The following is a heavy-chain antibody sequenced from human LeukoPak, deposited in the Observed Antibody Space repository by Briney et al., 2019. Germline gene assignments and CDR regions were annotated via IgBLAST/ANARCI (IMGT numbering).Heavy chain of an antibody. J-gene: IGHJ4*02. CDR1: GYTLTELS. V-gene: IGHV1-24*01. Sequence: RASVNVSCKVSGYTLTELSMHWVRQAPGKGLEWMGGFDPEDGETIYAQKFQGRVTMTEDTSTDTAYMELSSLRSEDTAVYYCKMITFGGVIVGWGQGTLVTVSS. CDR3: KMITFGGVIVG. D-gene: IGHD3-16*02. CDR2: FDPEDGET.